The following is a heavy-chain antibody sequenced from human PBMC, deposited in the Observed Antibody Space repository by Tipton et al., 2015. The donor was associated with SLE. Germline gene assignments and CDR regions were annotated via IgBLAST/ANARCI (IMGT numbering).Heavy chain of an antibody. Sequence: TLSLTCTVSGGSISSFYWSWIRLPPGKGLEWIGYLYYSGSTKYNPSLKSRVTISVDMSKNQFSLKLSSATAADTAAYYCARGGNSYNWPIDYWGQGTLVTVSS. V-gene: IGHV4-59*01. D-gene: IGHD1-1*01. J-gene: IGHJ4*02. CDR3: ARGGNSYNWPIDY. CDR2: LYYSGST. CDR1: GGSISSFY.